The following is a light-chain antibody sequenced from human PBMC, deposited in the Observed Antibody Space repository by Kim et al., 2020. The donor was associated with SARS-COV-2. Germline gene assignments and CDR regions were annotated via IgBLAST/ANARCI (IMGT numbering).Light chain of an antibody. CDR1: HRLSNY. Sequence: SASVGDTVSITCRASHRLSNYLSWYQQKPGKAPRLLISAVSNLESGVPSRFSGSASGTEFTLTISSLQPEDSATYYCQQSYSAPRTFGQGTKLEI. CDR3: QQSYSAPRT. CDR2: AVS. J-gene: IGKJ2*01. V-gene: IGKV1-39*01.